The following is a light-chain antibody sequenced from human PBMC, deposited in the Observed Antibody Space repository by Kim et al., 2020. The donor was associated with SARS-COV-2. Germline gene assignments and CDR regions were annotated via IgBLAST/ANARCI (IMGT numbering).Light chain of an antibody. J-gene: IGKJ2*01. V-gene: IGKV3-20*01. CDR1: QSVSSSY. CDR2: GAS. CDR3: QQYGSSPPYT. Sequence: SPGERAPLSCRASQSVSSSYVAWYQQKPGQAPRLLIYGASSRATGIPDRFSGSGSGTDFTLTISRLEPEDFAVYYCQQYGSSPPYTFGQGTKLEI.